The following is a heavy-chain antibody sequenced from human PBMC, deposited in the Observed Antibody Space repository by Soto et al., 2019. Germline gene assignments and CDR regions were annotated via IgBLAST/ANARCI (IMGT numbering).Heavy chain of an antibody. J-gene: IGHJ4*02. CDR1: GFTFSSYA. D-gene: IGHD3-22*01. CDR3: AKVFYYYDSSGYYYFDY. CDR2: ISGSGSTI. Sequence: HPGGSLRLSCAASGFTFSSYAVSRVRQAPGKGPEWISSISGSGSTIYYADSVKGRFTISRDNSKNTLYLQMSSLRAEDTAVYYCAKVFYYYDSSGYYYFDYWGQGTLVTVSS. V-gene: IGHV3-23*01.